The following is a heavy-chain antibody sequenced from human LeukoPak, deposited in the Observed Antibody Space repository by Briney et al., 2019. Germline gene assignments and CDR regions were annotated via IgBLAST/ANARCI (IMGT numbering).Heavy chain of an antibody. V-gene: IGHV4-38-2*02. J-gene: IGHJ4*02. CDR2: IYHSGST. Sequence: PSETLSLTCTVSGGSISSGYYWGWIRQPPGKGLEWIGSIYHSGSTYYNPSLKSRVTISVDTSKNQFSLKLSSVTAADTAVYYCARSDLNYGDLDYWGQGTLVTVSS. CDR3: ARSDLNYGDLDY. D-gene: IGHD4-17*01. CDR1: GGSISSGYY.